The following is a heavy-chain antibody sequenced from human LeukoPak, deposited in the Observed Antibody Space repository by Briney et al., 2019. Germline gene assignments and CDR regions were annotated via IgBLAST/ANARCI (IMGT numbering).Heavy chain of an antibody. V-gene: IGHV4-34*01. CDR1: GGSFSGYY. CDR3: ARARGYSYGYGY. CDR2: INHSGST. Sequence: SETLSLTCAVYGGSFSGYYWSWIRQPPGKGLEWIGEINHSGSTNYNPSLKSRVTISVDTSKSQFSLKLSSVTAADTAVYYCARARGYSYGYGYWGQGTLVTVSS. D-gene: IGHD5-18*01. J-gene: IGHJ4*02.